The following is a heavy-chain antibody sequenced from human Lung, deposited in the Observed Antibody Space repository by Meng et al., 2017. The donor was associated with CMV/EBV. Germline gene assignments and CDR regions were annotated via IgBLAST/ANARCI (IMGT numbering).Heavy chain of an antibody. Sequence: ESLKISCAASGSTVSGNYMNWVRQAPGKGLEWVSVIYSGGSTYYADSVKGRFTISRDNSKNTLYLQMNSLRAEDTAVYYCARDSYGIDVWGQGTTVTVSS. CDR2: IYSGGST. CDR1: GSTVSGNY. V-gene: IGHV3-53*01. CDR3: ARDSYGIDV. J-gene: IGHJ6*01.